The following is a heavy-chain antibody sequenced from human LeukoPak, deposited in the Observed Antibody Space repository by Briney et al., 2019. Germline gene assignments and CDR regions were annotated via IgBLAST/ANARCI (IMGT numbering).Heavy chain of an antibody. CDR1: GYTFTSYG. CDR2: ISGYNGDT. CDR3: ARDWKPPDYYYGMDV. J-gene: IGHJ6*02. D-gene: IGHD1-1*01. Sequence: ASVKVSCKASGYTFTSYGISWVRQAPGQGLEWMGWISGYNGDTNYAQKFRGRVPMTTDTSTSTAYMELRNLRSDDTAVYYCARDWKPPDYYYGMDVWGQGTTVTVSS. V-gene: IGHV1-18*01.